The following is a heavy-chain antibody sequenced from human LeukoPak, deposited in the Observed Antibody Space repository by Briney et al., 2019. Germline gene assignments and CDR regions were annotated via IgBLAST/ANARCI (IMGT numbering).Heavy chain of an antibody. CDR1: GFTLSIYW. Sequence: PGGSLRLSCAASGFTLSIYWMSWFGKPPGKGLEWVANIKEDGSEKYYVDSVKGRFTISRDNAKNSLYLQMNSLRAEDTAVYYCARGRELDYWGQGTLVTVSS. V-gene: IGHV3-7*01. CDR2: IKEDGSEK. J-gene: IGHJ4*02. CDR3: ARGRELDY.